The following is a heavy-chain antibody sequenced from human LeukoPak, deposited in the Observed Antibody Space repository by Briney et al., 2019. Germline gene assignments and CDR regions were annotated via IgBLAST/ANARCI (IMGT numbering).Heavy chain of an antibody. V-gene: IGHV3-48*04. CDR1: GFTFSSYW. CDR2: ISSSGSTI. J-gene: IGHJ6*02. Sequence: GGSLRLSCAASGFTFSSYWMSWVRQAPGKGLEWVSYISSSGSTIYYADTVKGRFTISRDNAKNSLYLQMNSLRAEDTAVYYCARVVPSYSSSFYYYYYGMDVWGQGTTVTVSS. CDR3: ARVVPSYSSSFYYYYYGMDV. D-gene: IGHD6-13*01.